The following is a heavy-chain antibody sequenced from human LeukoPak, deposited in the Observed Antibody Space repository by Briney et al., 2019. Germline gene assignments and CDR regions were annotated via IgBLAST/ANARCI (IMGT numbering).Heavy chain of an antibody. V-gene: IGHV3-7*01. CDR1: GFTFSSYW. CDR3: ARRVGGIVVVPAAPVRAYCYYYYMDV. D-gene: IGHD2-2*01. Sequence: PGGSLRLSCAASGFTFSSYWMSWVRRAPGKGLEWVANIKQDGSEKYYVDSVKGRFTISRDNAKNSLYLKMNSLRAEDTAVYYCARRVGGIVVVPAAPVRAYCYYYYMDVWGKGTTVTVSS. J-gene: IGHJ6*03. CDR2: IKQDGSEK.